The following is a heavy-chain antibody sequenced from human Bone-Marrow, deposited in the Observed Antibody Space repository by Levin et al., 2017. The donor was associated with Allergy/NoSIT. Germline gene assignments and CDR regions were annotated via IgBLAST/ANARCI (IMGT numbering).Heavy chain of an antibody. Sequence: GGSLRLSCATSGFAFSDYFMTWIRQAPGKGLEWVAYISNSASTGTFTVFYAESVRGRFTVSRDDASKTLHLQMNNLKHEDTAVYYCARDPGIFVYWGQGTPVTVSS. CDR2: ISNSASTGTFTV. CDR1: GFAFSDYF. CDR3: ARDPGIFVY. D-gene: IGHD3-3*01. V-gene: IGHV3-11*01. J-gene: IGHJ4*02.